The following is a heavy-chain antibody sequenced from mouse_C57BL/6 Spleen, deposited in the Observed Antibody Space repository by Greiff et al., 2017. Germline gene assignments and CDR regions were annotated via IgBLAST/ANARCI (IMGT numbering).Heavy chain of an antibody. V-gene: IGHV1-69*01. CDR1: GYTFTSYW. CDR2: IDPSDSYT. Sequence: QVHVKQPGAELVMPGASVKLSCKASGYTFTSYWMHWVKQRPGQGLEWIGEIDPSDSYTNYNQKFKGKSTLTVDKSSSTAYMQLSSLTSEDSAVYYCARSTVVAPGAMDYWGQGTSVTVSS. J-gene: IGHJ4*01. D-gene: IGHD1-1*01. CDR3: ARSTVVAPGAMDY.